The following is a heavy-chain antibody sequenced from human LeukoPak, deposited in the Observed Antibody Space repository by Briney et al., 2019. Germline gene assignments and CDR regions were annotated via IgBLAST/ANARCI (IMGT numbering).Heavy chain of an antibody. CDR2: IYHSGST. CDR1: GYSISSGYY. V-gene: IGHV4-38-2*01. CDR3: ARAKKAVAGFFDY. D-gene: IGHD6-19*01. Sequence: SETLSLTCAVSGYSISSGYYWGWVRQPPGKGLEWIGSIYHSGSTYYNPSLKSRVTISVDTSKNQFSLKLSSVTAADTAVYYCARAKKAVAGFFDYWGQGTLVTVSS. J-gene: IGHJ4*02.